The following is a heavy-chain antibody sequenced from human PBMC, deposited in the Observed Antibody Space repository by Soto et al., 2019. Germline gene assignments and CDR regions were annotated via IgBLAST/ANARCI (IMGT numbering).Heavy chain of an antibody. CDR3: ARDKGDGSGSYYGY. Sequence: QVQLVQSGAEVKKPGASVKVSCKASGYTFSSYGISWVRQSPGQGLEWMGWISAYNGNTNYAQKLQGRVTMTTDTSTSPAYMDLRSLRSDDTAIYCCARDKGDGSGSYYGYWGQGTLVTVSS. CDR1: GYTFSSYG. CDR2: ISAYNGNT. V-gene: IGHV1-18*01. J-gene: IGHJ4*02. D-gene: IGHD3-10*01.